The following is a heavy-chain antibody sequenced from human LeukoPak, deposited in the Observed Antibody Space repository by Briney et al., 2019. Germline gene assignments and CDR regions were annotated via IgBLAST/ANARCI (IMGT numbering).Heavy chain of an antibody. Sequence: SETLSLTCTVSGGSISSYYWSWIRQPAGKGLEWIGRIYTSGSTNYNPSLKSRVTMSVDTSKNQFSLKLSSVTAADTAVYYCARGAPYDSSGYYAYFDYWGQGTLVTVSS. V-gene: IGHV4-4*07. CDR1: GGSISSYY. CDR2: IYTSGST. D-gene: IGHD3-22*01. J-gene: IGHJ4*02. CDR3: ARGAPYDSSGYYAYFDY.